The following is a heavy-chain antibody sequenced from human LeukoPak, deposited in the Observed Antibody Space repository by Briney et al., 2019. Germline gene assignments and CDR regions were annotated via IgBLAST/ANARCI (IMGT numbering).Heavy chain of an antibody. D-gene: IGHD3-22*01. Sequence: GGSLRLSCAASGFTFSDYYMSWIRQAPGKGLEWVSYISSSGSTIYYADSVKGRFTISRDNAKNSLYLQMNSLRAEDTAVYYCARNTPYYYDSSGYYLNWGQGTLVTVSS. CDR3: ARNTPYYYDSSGYYLN. CDR1: GFTFSDYY. J-gene: IGHJ4*02. CDR2: ISSSGSTI. V-gene: IGHV3-11*01.